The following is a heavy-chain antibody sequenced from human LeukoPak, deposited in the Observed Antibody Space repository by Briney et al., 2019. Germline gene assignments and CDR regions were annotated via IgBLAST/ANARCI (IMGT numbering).Heavy chain of an antibody. J-gene: IGHJ1*01. CDR2: ISSSGSTI. D-gene: IGHD4-17*01. Sequence: GGSLRLSCAASGFTFSDYYMSWIRQAPGKGLEWVSYISSSGSTIYYADSVRGRFTISRDNSKNTLYLQMNSLRVEDTAIYYCAKGDMTTVTPGDFQHWGQGTLVTVSS. V-gene: IGHV3-11*01. CDR1: GFTFSDYY. CDR3: AKGDMTTVTPGDFQH.